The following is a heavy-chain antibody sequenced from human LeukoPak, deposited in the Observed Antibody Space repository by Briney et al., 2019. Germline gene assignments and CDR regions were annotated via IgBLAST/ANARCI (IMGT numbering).Heavy chain of an antibody. CDR1: GCSFTSYW. D-gene: IGHD4-17*01. CDR3: ARGHGDYPGEFDY. CDR2: IYPGDSDT. J-gene: IGHJ4*02. V-gene: IGHV5-51*01. Sequence: GGSLQISCKGSGCSFTSYWIGWVRRLPGKGLEWMGIIYPGDSDTRYSPSLQGQVTISADKSISTPYLQWSSLKASDTAMYYCARGHGDYPGEFDYWGQGTLVTVSS.